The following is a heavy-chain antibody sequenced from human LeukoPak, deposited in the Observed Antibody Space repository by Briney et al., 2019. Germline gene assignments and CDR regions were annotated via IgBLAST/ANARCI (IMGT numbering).Heavy chain of an antibody. J-gene: IGHJ6*04. D-gene: IGHD3-10*02. CDR3: AELGITMIGGV. CDR1: GFTFTNYA. CDR2: IKQGGSEK. V-gene: IGHV3-7*01. Sequence: GGSLRLSCAASGFTFTNYAMSWVRQTPGKGLEWVANIKQGGSEKYYVDSVKGRFTISRDNAKNSLYLQMNSLRAEDTAVYYCAELGITMIGGVWGKGTTVTISS.